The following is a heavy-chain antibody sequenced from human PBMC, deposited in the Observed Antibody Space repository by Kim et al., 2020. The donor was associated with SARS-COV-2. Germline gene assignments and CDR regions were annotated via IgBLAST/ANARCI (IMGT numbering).Heavy chain of an antibody. CDR1: GGSFSGYY. J-gene: IGHJ6*02. CDR2: INHSGST. Sequence: SETLSLTCAVYGGSFSGYYWSWIRQPPGKGLEWIGEINHSGSTNYNPSLKSRVTISVDTSKNQFSLKLSSVTAADTAVYYCARGRGSRYYDILTGYVYYYYGMDVWGQGTTVTVSS. D-gene: IGHD3-9*01. V-gene: IGHV4-34*01. CDR3: ARGRGSRYYDILTGYVYYYYGMDV.